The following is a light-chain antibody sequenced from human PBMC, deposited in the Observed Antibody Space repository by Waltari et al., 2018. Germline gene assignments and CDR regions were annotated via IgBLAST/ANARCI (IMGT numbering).Light chain of an antibody. CDR1: SGSVSTSDY. J-gene: IGLJ3*02. Sequence: QTVVTQEPAFSVSPGGTITLTCALTSGSVSTSDYPSWYQQTPGQAPRTLIYSTNLRSSGFPDRFSGSIIGNKAALTITGAQADDESDYYCVLYGGNGIWVFGGGTRLTVL. V-gene: IGLV8-61*01. CDR3: VLYGGNGIWV. CDR2: STN.